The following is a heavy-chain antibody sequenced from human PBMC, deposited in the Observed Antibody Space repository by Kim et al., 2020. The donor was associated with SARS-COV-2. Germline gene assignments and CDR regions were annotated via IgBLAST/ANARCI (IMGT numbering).Heavy chain of an antibody. CDR2: IIPILGIA. D-gene: IGHD3-3*01. J-gene: IGHJ6*02. CDR3: AEDYATIFGVVIIPYYYYGMDV. CDR1: GGTFSSYA. Sequence: SVKVSCKASGGTFSSYAISWVRQAPGQGLEWMGRIIPILGIANYAQKFQGRVTITADKSTSTAYMELSSLRSEDTAVYYCAEDYATIFGVVIIPYYYYGMDVWGQGTTVTVSS. V-gene: IGHV1-69*04.